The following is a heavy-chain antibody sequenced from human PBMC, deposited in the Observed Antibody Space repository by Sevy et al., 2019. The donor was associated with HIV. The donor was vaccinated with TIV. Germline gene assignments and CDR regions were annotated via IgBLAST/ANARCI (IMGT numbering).Heavy chain of an antibody. CDR3: AGEPRHNHSTIFGVVVIDAFDI. CDR1: GGSVSSGSYY. V-gene: IGHV4-61*01. CDR2: IYYSGST. Sequence: TLSLTCTVSGGSVSSGSYYWSWIRQPPGKGLEWIGYIYYSGSTNYNPSLKSRVTISVDTSKNQFSLKLSSVTAADTAVYYCAGEPRHNHSTIFGVVVIDAFDIWGQGTMVTVSS. D-gene: IGHD3-3*01. J-gene: IGHJ3*02.